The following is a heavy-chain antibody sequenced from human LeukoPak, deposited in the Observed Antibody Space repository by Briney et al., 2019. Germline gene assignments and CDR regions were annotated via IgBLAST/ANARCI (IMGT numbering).Heavy chain of an antibody. J-gene: IGHJ4*02. V-gene: IGHV3-9*01. CDR3: ARVFSGIAVVTPFDY. D-gene: IGHD6-19*01. Sequence: GRSLRLSCTVSGFTFDDYAMHWVRHTPGKGLEWVAGITWNRDNIGYGDSVKGRFTISRDNSKNTLYLQMNSLRAEDTAVYYCARVFSGIAVVTPFDYWGQGTLVTVSS. CDR2: ITWNRDNI. CDR1: GFTFDDYA.